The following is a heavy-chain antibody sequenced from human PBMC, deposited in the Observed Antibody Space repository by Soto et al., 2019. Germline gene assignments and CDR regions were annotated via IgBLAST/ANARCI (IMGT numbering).Heavy chain of an antibody. J-gene: IGHJ5*02. CDR2: IWYDGSNK. CDR1: GFTFSSYG. D-gene: IGHD5-18*01. Sequence: GGSLRLSCAASGFTFSSYGMHWVRQAPGKGLEWVAVIWYDGSNKYYADSVKGRFTISRDNSKNTLYLQMNSLRAEDTAVYYCARDSYGSLGSFDTWGQGTLVTVSS. V-gene: IGHV3-33*01. CDR3: ARDSYGSLGSFDT.